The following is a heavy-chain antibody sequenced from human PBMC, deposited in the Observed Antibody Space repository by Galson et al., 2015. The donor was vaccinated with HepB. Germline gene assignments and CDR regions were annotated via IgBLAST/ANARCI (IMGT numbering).Heavy chain of an antibody. CDR1: GGTFSSYA. J-gene: IGHJ6*02. Sequence: SVKVSCKASGGTFSSYAISWVRQAPGQGLEWMGGIIPIFGTANYAQKFQGRVTITADESTSTAYMELSSLRSEDTAVYYCARDRLPCSSTSCHPGSYYYYGMDVWGQGTTVTVSS. D-gene: IGHD2-2*01. V-gene: IGHV1-69*13. CDR2: IIPIFGTA. CDR3: ARDRLPCSSTSCHPGSYYYYGMDV.